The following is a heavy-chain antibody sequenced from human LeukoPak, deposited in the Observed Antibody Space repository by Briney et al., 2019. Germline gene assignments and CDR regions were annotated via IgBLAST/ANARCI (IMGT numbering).Heavy chain of an antibody. CDR2: INRDGSER. Sequence: GGSLRLSCAASGFTFSNYWMTWVRQAPGKGLEWVANINRDGSERYHVDSVKGRFTISRDDAKSSLYLQMNSLRAEDTAVYYCARRNAMDVWGQGTTVIVFS. J-gene: IGHJ6*02. V-gene: IGHV3-7*03. CDR3: ARRNAMDV. CDR1: GFTFSNYW.